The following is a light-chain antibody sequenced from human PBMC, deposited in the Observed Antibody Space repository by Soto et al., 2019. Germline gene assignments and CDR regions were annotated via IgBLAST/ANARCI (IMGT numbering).Light chain of an antibody. CDR3: QSYDSSLSGHVV. CDR2: GNS. J-gene: IGLJ2*01. CDR1: SSHIGAGYD. Sequence: QSVLTQPPSVSGAPGPRVTISGTGRSSHIGAGYDVHWYQQLPGTAPKLLIYGNSNRPSGVPDRFSGSKSGTSASLAITGLQAEDEADYYCQSYDSSLSGHVVFGGGTKLTVL. V-gene: IGLV1-40*01.